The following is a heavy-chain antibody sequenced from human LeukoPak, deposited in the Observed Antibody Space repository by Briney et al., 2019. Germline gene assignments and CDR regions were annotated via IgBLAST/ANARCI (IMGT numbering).Heavy chain of an antibody. J-gene: IGHJ4*02. CDR1: GFTFSSYW. Sequence: GGSLRLSCAASGFTFSSYWMSWVRQAPGKGLEWVAAVSYDGSYKYYADSVKGRFTISRDNSKNTLYLQMNSLRAEDTAVYYCARAGYYGSGNKGRVDYWGQGTLVTVSS. CDR3: ARAGYYGSGNKGRVDY. D-gene: IGHD3-10*01. CDR2: VSYDGSYK. V-gene: IGHV3-30*03.